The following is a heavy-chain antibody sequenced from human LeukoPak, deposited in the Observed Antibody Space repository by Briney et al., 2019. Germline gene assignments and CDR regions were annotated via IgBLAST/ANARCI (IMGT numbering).Heavy chain of an antibody. D-gene: IGHD3-16*01. J-gene: IGHJ4*02. CDR2: KDYSGST. CDR3: ARRDFYVWGSYSQYYFDY. Sequence: SETLSLTCTVSGGSISRYYWSWIRQPPGKGLEWIGYKDYSGSTNYNRSLKSRVTISVDTSKNQFSLKLSSVTAADTAVYYCARRDFYVWGSYSQYYFDYWGQGTLVTVSS. V-gene: IGHV4-59*12. CDR1: GGSISRYY.